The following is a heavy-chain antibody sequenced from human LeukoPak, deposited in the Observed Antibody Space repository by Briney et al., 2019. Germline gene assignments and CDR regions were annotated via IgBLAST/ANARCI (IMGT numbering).Heavy chain of an antibody. J-gene: IGHJ4*02. CDR3: ARKLEFDY. CDR2: ISAYSGDA. Sequence: ASVTVSCKASGYTFTSYGISWVRQAPGQGLEWMGWISAYSGDANYAQNLQGRVTMTTDTSTSTAYMELRSLRSDDTAVYYCARKLEFDYWGQGTLVTVSS. D-gene: IGHD4-23*01. V-gene: IGHV1-18*01. CDR1: GYTFTSYG.